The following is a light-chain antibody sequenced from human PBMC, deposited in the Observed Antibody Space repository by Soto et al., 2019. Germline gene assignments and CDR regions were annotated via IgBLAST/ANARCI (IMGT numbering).Light chain of an antibody. CDR1: QSVSSY. Sequence: EIVLTQSPATLSLSPWERATLSCRASQSVSSYLAWYQQKPGQAPRLLIYDASNRATGIPARSSGSGSGTDFTLTISSLEPEDFAVYYCQQRSNWPPAITFGQGTRLEIK. CDR2: DAS. J-gene: IGKJ5*01. CDR3: QQRSNWPPAIT. V-gene: IGKV3-11*01.